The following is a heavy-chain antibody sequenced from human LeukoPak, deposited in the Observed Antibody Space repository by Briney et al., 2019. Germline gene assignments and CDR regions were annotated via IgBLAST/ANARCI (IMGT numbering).Heavy chain of an antibody. CDR3: ARETYFDY. Sequence: PGGSLRLSCVASGFTFSSYEMSWVRQAPGKGLEWLSYISSRGSTIYYADFVKGRFTISRDNAKNSVYLQMNSLRAEDTAVYYCARETYFDYWGQGTLLTVSS. CDR2: ISSRGSTI. J-gene: IGHJ4*02. CDR1: GFTFSSYE. V-gene: IGHV3-48*03.